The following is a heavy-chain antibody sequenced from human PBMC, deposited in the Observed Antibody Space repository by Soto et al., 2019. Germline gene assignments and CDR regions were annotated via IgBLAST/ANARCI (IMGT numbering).Heavy chain of an antibody. CDR2: IYYSGST. Sequence: SETLSLTCTVSGGSISSSSYYWGWIRQPPGKGLEWIGYIYYSGSTYYNPSLKSRVTISVDTSKNQFSLKLSSVTAADTAVYYCARSSIAAWTWFDPWGQGTLVTVSS. D-gene: IGHD6-6*01. CDR1: GGSISSSSYY. CDR3: ARSSIAAWTWFDP. J-gene: IGHJ5*02. V-gene: IGHV4-30-4*08.